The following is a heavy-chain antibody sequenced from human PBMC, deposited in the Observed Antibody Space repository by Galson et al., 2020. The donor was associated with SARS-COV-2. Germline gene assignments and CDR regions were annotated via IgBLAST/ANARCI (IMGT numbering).Heavy chain of an antibody. J-gene: IGHJ6*02. V-gene: IGHV1-69*06. CDR3: ARGHSRGNPIYYCYYGMDV. D-gene: IGHD2-15*01. CDR1: GGTFSSYA. Sequence: SVKVSCKASGGTFSSYAISWVRQAPGQGLEWMGGIIPIFGTANYAQKFQGRVTITADKSTSTAYMELSSLRSEDTAVYYCARGHSRGNPIYYCYYGMDVWGQGTTVTVSS. CDR2: IIPIFGTA.